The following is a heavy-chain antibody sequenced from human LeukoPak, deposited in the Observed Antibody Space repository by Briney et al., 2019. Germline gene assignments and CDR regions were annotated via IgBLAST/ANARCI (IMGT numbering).Heavy chain of an antibody. Sequence: GGSLRLSCAASGFTFSSYHINWVRQAPGKGLEWVSSISSNSDYIYYADSVKGRFTISRDNAKNSLYLQMNSLRAEDTAVYYCARGGVATIPNWNDVPYYFDYWGQGTLVTVSS. V-gene: IGHV3-21*01. CDR1: GFTFSSYH. D-gene: IGHD1-1*01. CDR2: ISSNSDYI. J-gene: IGHJ4*02. CDR3: ARGGVATIPNWNDVPYYFDY.